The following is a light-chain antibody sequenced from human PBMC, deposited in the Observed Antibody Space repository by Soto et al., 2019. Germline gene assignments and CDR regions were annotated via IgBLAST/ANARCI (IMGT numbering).Light chain of an antibody. CDR1: QSLVHSDGNTY. CDR2: KVS. J-gene: IGKJ2*01. CDR3: MQGTHWPPYT. Sequence: DVVMTQSPLSLPVTLGQPASISCRSSQSLVHSDGNTYLNWFHQRPGQCPRRLIYKVSNRDAGVPDRFSGGGSDADFTLKISGVEAEDVGVYYCMQGTHWPPYTFGQGTKLEIK. V-gene: IGKV2-30*02.